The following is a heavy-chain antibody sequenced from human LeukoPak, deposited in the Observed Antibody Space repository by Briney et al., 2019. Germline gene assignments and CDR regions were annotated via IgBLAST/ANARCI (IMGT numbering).Heavy chain of an antibody. D-gene: IGHD4-23*01. V-gene: IGHV5-51*01. CDR1: GYSFTTYW. J-gene: IGHJ5*02. Sequence: GESLKISCKGSGYSFTTYWIGWVRQMPGKGLEWMGIIYPSDSHTKYSPSFQGQVTISADKSISTAYLQWSSLKASDTAMYYCARGGNSNLNWFDPWGQGTLVTVSS. CDR2: IYPSDSHT. CDR3: ARGGNSNLNWFDP.